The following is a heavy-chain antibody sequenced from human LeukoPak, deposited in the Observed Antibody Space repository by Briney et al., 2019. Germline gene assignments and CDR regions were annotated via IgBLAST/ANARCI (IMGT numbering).Heavy chain of an antibody. V-gene: IGHV4-30-2*01. CDR1: GGSISSGGYS. D-gene: IGHD6-6*01. CDR2: IYHTGNT. J-gene: IGHJ4*02. Sequence: SETLSLTCAVSGGSISSGGYSWSWIRQPPGSGLEWIGYIYHTGNTNYNPSLKSRVTISVARSKNQFSLRLSSVTAADTAVYYYARARESMATAGSYFDYWGQGTLVTVSS. CDR3: ARARESMATAGSYFDY.